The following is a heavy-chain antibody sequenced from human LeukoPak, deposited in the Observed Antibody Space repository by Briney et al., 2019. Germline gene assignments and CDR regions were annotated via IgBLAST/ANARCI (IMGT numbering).Heavy chain of an antibody. CDR2: INHSGST. D-gene: IGHD1-26*01. Sequence: PSGTLSLTCAVYGGSFSGYYGSWIRQPPGKGLEWIGEINHSGSTNYNPSLKSRVTISVDTSKNQFSLKLTSVTAADTAVYYCTRGPYGATLGYWGQGTLVTVSS. V-gene: IGHV4-34*01. CDR3: TRGPYGATLGY. J-gene: IGHJ4*02. CDR1: GGSFSGYY.